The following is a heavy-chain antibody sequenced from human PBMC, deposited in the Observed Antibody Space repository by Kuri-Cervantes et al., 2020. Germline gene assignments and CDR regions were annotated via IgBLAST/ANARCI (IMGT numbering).Heavy chain of an antibody. V-gene: IGHV3-74*01. D-gene: IGHD3-10*01. J-gene: IGHJ4*02. CDR2: INSDGSST. CDR1: GFTFSSYW. Sequence: GESLKISCAASGFTFSSYWMHWVRQAPGKGLVWVSRINSDGSSTSYADSVKGRFTISRDNAKNTLYLQMNSLRAEDTAVYYCARAHVSWGVITPDFDYWGQGTLVTVSS. CDR3: ARAHVSWGVITPDFDY.